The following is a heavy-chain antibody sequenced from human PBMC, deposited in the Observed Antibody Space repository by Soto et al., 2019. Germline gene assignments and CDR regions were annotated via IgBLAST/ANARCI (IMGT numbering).Heavy chain of an antibody. Sequence: QVQLVQSGAEVKKPGSSVKVSCKASGGTFSSYAISWVRQAPGQGLEWMGGIIPIFGTANYAQKFQGRVTITADKSTSSAYMELSSLRSEDTAVYYCARDQEVRLKTTVVTLAFDIWGQGTMVTVSS. CDR1: GGTFSSYA. J-gene: IGHJ3*02. CDR3: ARDQEVRLKTTVVTLAFDI. V-gene: IGHV1-69*06. D-gene: IGHD4-17*01. CDR2: IIPIFGTA.